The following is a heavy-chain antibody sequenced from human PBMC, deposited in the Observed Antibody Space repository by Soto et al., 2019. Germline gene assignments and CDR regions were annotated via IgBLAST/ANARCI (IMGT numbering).Heavy chain of an antibody. Sequence: VSLRLSCAACGFSFSTYGMNWVRQAPGKGLEWVSSISSSGSYVYYADSVKGRFTISRDNAKNSLYLQMNSLRAEDTAVYYCARVKNHRRWVDGMDVCGQRTTVTVSS. V-gene: IGHV3-21*01. J-gene: IGHJ6*02. CDR3: ARVKNHRRWVDGMDV. CDR1: GFSFSTYG. CDR2: ISSSGSYV.